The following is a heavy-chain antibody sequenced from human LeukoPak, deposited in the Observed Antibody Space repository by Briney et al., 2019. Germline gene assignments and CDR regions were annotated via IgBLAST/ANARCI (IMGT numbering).Heavy chain of an antibody. D-gene: IGHD3-22*01. CDR1: GGSISSSSYY. CDR2: IYYSGST. V-gene: IGHV4-39*07. J-gene: IGHJ1*01. CDR3: ARDPATYYYDSSGYPAEYFQH. Sequence: SETLSLTCTVSGGSISSSSYYWGWIRQPPGKGLKWIGSIYYSGSTYYNPSLKSRVTISVDTSKNQFSLKLSSVTAADTAVYYCARDPATYYYDSSGYPAEYFQHWGQGTLVTVSS.